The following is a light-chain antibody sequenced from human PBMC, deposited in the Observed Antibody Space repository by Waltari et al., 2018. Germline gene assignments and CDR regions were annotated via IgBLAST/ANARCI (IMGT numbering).Light chain of an antibody. J-gene: IGKJ1*01. CDR2: GAS. Sequence: EIVMTQSPATLSAFPGERATLSCRASQSIRSNLAWYQHKPGQAPRLVIYGASTRATGIPARFSGSGSGTEYTLTISSLQSEDFAVYFCQQYDNWLGTFGQGTKVEIK. CDR1: QSIRSN. CDR3: QQYDNWLGT. V-gene: IGKV3-15*01.